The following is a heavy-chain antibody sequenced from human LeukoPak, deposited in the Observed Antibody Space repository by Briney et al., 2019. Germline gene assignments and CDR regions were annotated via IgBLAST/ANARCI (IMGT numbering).Heavy chain of an antibody. V-gene: IGHV3-48*02. D-gene: IGHD4-23*01. J-gene: IGHJ4*02. CDR1: GFSFSSYS. CDR2: ISSSSSTI. Sequence: GGSLRLSCAASGFSFSSYSMNWVRQAPGKGLEWVSYISSSSSTIYYADSVKGRFPISRDNAKNSLYLQMNSLRDEDTAVYYCARDYTPTTVVTSEIDYWGQGTLVTVSS. CDR3: ARDYTPTTVVTSEIDY.